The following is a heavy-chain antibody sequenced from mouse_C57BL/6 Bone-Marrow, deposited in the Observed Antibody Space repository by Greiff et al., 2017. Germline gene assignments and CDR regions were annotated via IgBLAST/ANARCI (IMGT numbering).Heavy chain of an antibody. Sequence: QVQLQQSGAELARPGASVKLSCKASGYTFTSYGISWVKQRTGQGLEWIGEIYPRRGNTYYNEKFKGKATLTADKSSSTAYMELRSLTSEDSAVYFCAYDYNAMDYWGQGTSVTVSS. J-gene: IGHJ4*01. CDR2: IYPRRGNT. V-gene: IGHV1-81*01. CDR1: GYTFTSYG. CDR3: AYDYNAMDY.